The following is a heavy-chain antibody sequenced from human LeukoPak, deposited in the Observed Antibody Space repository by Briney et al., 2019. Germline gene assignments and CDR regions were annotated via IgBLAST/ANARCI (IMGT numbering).Heavy chain of an antibody. CDR2: INHSGST. Sequence: SETLSLTCAVYGGSFSGYYWSWIRQPPGKGLEWIGEINHSGSTNYNPSLKSRVTISLDTSKNQVSLNLTSVTAADTAVYYCARGGDYYDSSGYSRLFDYWGQGTLVTVSS. CDR3: ARGGDYYDSSGYSRLFDY. J-gene: IGHJ4*02. CDR1: GGSFSGYY. D-gene: IGHD3-22*01. V-gene: IGHV4-34*01.